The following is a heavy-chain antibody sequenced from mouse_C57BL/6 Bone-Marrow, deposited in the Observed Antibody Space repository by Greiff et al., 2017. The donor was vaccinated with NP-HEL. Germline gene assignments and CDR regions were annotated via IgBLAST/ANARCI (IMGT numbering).Heavy chain of an antibody. CDR2: IDPSDSYT. V-gene: IGHV1-50*01. J-gene: IGHJ1*03. Sequence: VQLQQPGAELVKPGASVKLSCKASGYTFTSYWMQWVKQRPGQGLEWIGEIDPSDSYTNYNQKFKGKATLTVDTSSSTAYMQLSSLTSEESAVYYCARRRTGAWYFDVWGTGTTVTVSS. CDR1: GYTFTSYW. CDR3: ARRRTGAWYFDV.